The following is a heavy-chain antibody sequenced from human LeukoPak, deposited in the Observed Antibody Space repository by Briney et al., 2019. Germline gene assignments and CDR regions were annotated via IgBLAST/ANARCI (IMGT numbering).Heavy chain of an antibody. J-gene: IGHJ4*02. Sequence: GGSLRLSCAASELTFSDHYIDWVRQAPGKGLEWVGRIKKKANIYTTEYAASIKGRFTISRDDSKNSLYLQMNSLKTEDTAVYYCTGARVGRSWDYWGQGTLVTVSS. V-gene: IGHV3-72*01. D-gene: IGHD1-26*01. CDR1: ELTFSDHY. CDR3: TGARVGRSWDY. CDR2: IKKKANIYTT.